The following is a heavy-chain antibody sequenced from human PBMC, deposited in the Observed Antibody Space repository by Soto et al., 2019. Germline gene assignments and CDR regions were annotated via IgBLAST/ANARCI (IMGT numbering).Heavy chain of an antibody. CDR3: ARSVEVATIDAFDI. J-gene: IGHJ3*02. D-gene: IGHD5-12*01. CDR2: IYPGDSDT. Sequence: GESLKISCRASGYTFSNYWIGWVRQVPGKGLEWMGIIYPGDSDTRYSPSFQGQVTISADKSISTAYLQWSSLKASDTAMYYCARSVEVATIDAFDIWGQGTIVTVSS. CDR1: GYTFSNYW. V-gene: IGHV5-51*01.